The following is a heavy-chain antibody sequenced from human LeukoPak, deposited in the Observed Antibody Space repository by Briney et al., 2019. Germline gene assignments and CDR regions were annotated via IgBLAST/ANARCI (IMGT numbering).Heavy chain of an antibody. Sequence: GASVKVSCKASGGTFNSYVISWVRQAPGQGLEWMGGITPILGTANYAQKFQGRLTITADKATSTSYMELSSLRSDDTAMYYCASFACTSTKCYYYYYMDVWGKGTTVTVSS. J-gene: IGHJ6*03. CDR3: ASFACTSTKCYYYYYMDV. CDR2: ITPILGTA. V-gene: IGHV1-69*10. CDR1: GGTFNSYV. D-gene: IGHD2-2*01.